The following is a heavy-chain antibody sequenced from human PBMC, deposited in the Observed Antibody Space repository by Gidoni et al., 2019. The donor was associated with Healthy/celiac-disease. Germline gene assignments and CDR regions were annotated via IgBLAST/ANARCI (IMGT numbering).Heavy chain of an antibody. CDR2: ISYDGSNK. V-gene: IGHV3-30-3*01. CDR1: GFTFSSYA. CDR3: ARGPNIVVVTAILGGGGDFDY. Sequence: QVQLVESGGGVVQPGRSLRLSCAASGFTFSSYAMHWVRQAPGKGLEWVACISYDGSNKYYAASVKGRFTISRENSKNTLYLQMNSLRAEDTAVYYCARGPNIVVVTAILGGGGDFDYWGQGTLVTVSS. D-gene: IGHD2-21*02. J-gene: IGHJ4*02.